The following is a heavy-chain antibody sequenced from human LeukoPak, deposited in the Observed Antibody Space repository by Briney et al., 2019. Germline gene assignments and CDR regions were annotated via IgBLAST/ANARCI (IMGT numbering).Heavy chain of an antibody. CDR1: GFTFSTYW. Sequence: TGGSLRLSCAASGFTFSTYWMHWVRQAPGKGLEWVGRIKNKTNSYTTRYAASVQGRFTISRDDLKNSLYLQMNSLKTEDTAVYYCADLGTPYWGQGTLVTVSS. J-gene: IGHJ4*02. CDR2: IKNKTNSYTT. CDR3: ADLGTPY. V-gene: IGHV3-72*01.